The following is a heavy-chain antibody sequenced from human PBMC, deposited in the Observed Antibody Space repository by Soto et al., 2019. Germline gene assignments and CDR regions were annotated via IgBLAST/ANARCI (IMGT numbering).Heavy chain of an antibody. V-gene: IGHV3-30*18. D-gene: IGHD1-26*01. J-gene: IGHJ4*02. Sequence: PGGSLRLSCAGSGLTFSSYGIHWVRQAPGKGLEWVALISYDGGNEKYTESVKDRFTISRDDSHNVAYLQMSSLRTEDTAMYYCAKDRYSGTYPTDFDYWGQGSLVTVSS. CDR1: GLTFSSYG. CDR2: ISYDGGNE. CDR3: AKDRYSGTYPTDFDY.